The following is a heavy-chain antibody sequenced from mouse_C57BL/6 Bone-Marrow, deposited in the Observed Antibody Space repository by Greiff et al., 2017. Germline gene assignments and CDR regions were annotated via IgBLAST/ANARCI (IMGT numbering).Heavy chain of an antibody. CDR1: GFTFSDYY. J-gene: IGHJ4*01. Sequence: EVMLVESGGGLVQPGGSLKLSCAASGFTFSDYYMYWVRQTPEKRLEWVAYISNGGGSTYYPDTVKGRFTIARDNAKNTLYLQMSRLKSEDTAMYYCARQDSNPYAMDYWGQGTSVTVSS. CDR3: ARQDSNPYAMDY. CDR2: ISNGGGST. V-gene: IGHV5-12*01. D-gene: IGHD2-5*01.